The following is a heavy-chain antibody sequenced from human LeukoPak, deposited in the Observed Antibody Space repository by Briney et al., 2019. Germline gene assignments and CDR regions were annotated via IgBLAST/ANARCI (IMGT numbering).Heavy chain of an antibody. V-gene: IGHV1-18*01. J-gene: IGHJ4*02. Sequence: VASVKVSCKASGNTFNSYGISWVRQAPGQGLEWMGWVSPYTGSTRYAQSLQGRVTMTTDTSTGTAYMELRSLTSDDTAVYYCAREVWSGYYIDYWGQGTLVTVSS. D-gene: IGHD3-3*01. CDR1: GNTFNSYG. CDR2: VSPYTGST. CDR3: AREVWSGYYIDY.